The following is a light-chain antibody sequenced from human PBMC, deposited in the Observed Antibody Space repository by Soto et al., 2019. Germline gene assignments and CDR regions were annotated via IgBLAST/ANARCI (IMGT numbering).Light chain of an antibody. CDR1: QSVSSY. CDR2: GAA. V-gene: IGKV3-15*01. Sequence: EIVLTQSPATLSSSPGDRATLSCRASQSVSSYLAWYQQKPGQAPRLLIYGAATRATGIPARFSGSGAGTEVTLTTTSLQSEDVAVYYCQQYNNWPPGTFGQGTKVDI. J-gene: IGKJ1*01. CDR3: QQYNNWPPGT.